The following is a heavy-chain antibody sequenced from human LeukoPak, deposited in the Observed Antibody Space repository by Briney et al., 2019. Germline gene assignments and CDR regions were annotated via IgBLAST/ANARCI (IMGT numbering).Heavy chain of an antibody. V-gene: IGHV4-61*02. J-gene: IGHJ6*03. D-gene: IGHD3-22*01. CDR2: IYTSGST. Sequence: PSQTLSLTCTVSGGSISSGSYYWSWIRQPAGKGLEWIGRIYTSGSTNYNPSLKSRVTISVDTSKNQFSLKLSSVTAADTAVYYCARTNYYDSSGPLYYYMDVWGKGTTVTVSS. CDR1: GGSISSGSYY. CDR3: ARTNYYDSSGPLYYYMDV.